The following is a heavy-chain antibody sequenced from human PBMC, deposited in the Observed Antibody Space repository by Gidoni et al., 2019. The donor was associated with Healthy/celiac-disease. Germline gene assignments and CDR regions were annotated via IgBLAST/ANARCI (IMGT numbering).Heavy chain of an antibody. Sequence: EVQLLESGGGLVQPGGSLRLSCAASGFTFSSYAMSWVRQAPGKGLEWVSAISGSGGSTYSADSVKGRFTISRDNSKNTLYLQMNSLRAEDTAVYYCAKVRFLEWFFDYWGQGTLVTVSS. CDR1: GFTFSSYA. D-gene: IGHD3-3*01. CDR2: ISGSGGST. CDR3: AKVRFLEWFFDY. J-gene: IGHJ4*02. V-gene: IGHV3-23*01.